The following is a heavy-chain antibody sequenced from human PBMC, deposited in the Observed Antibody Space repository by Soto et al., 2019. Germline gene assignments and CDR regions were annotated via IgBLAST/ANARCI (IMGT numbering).Heavy chain of an antibody. CDR1: GFTFSSYE. V-gene: IGHV3-48*03. Sequence: GGSLRLSCAASGFTFSSYEMNWVRQAPGKGLEWVSYISSSGSTFYYADSVKGRFTISRDNAKNSLYLQMTSLRAEDTAVYYCAREGLELDYWGQGTLVTVSS. CDR2: ISSSGSTF. CDR3: AREGLELDY. J-gene: IGHJ4*02. D-gene: IGHD1-1*01.